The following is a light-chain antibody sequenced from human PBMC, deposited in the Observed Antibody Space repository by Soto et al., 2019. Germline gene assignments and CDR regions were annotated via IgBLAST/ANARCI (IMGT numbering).Light chain of an antibody. V-gene: IGKV1-5*03. CDR2: KSS. CDR3: KQYSTYTPRT. CDR1: QSIGIC. J-gene: IGKJ1*01. Sequence: DIPMTQSPSTMSASXGDRATIRRRSRQSIGICMAWYRQKPGKASKVLXXKSSSLESAVKSRLSGSGSGREFTLIISSMQPDEFATYYCKQYSTYTPRTFGQGTKVDIK.